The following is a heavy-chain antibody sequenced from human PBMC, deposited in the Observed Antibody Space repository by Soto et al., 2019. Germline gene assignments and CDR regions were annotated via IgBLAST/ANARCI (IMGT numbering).Heavy chain of an antibody. CDR3: STRAYDTNGYYRFDP. V-gene: IGHV4-4*07. D-gene: IGHD3-22*01. J-gene: IGHJ5*01. CDR1: GGSISSYY. CDR2: IYTSGST. Sequence: SETLSLTCTVSGGSISSYYWSWIRQPAGKGLGWIGRIYTSGSTNYNPSLKSRVTMSVDTSKNQFSLKLSAVTAADTAMYYCSTRAYDTNGYYRFDPWGQGTLVTVSS.